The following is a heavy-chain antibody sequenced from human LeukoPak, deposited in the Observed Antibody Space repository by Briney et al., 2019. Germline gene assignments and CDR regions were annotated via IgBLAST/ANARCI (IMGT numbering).Heavy chain of an antibody. V-gene: IGHV4-30-2*01. Sequence: SETLSLTCAVSGGSISSGGYSWSWIRQPPGKGLEWIGYIYHSGSTYYNPSLKSRVTISVDRSKNQFSLKLSSVTAADTAVYYCARLGYSSSWYWGGFGWFDPWGQGTLVTVSS. CDR3: ARLGYSSSWYWGGFGWFDP. CDR2: IYHSGST. D-gene: IGHD6-13*01. CDR1: GGSISSGGYS. J-gene: IGHJ5*02.